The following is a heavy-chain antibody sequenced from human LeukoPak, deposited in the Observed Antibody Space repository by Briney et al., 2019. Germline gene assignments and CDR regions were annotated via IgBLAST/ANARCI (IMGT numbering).Heavy chain of an antibody. J-gene: IGHJ4*02. CDR3: ARGDTPGYSSSWYYFDY. Sequence: ASVKVSCKTSAYIFTNYGISWVRQAPGQGLEWMGWINAHNGNTNYAQKLQGRVTMTTDTSTSTAYMELRSLRSDDTAVYYCARGDTPGYSSSWYYFDYWGQGTLVTVSS. D-gene: IGHD6-13*01. V-gene: IGHV1-18*01. CDR2: INAHNGNT. CDR1: AYIFTNYG.